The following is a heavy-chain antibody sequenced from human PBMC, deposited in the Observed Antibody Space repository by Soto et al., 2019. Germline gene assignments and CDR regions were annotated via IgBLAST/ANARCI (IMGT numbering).Heavy chain of an antibody. Sequence: QAQLHESGPGLVKPSETLSLSCTVSGASVNSNYWSWIRQSPGKGLEWIGYIDRRGATNYNPSLKSRVAISSDTPKNQFSLRLSSGTAVDTAVYYCATGGGWLPDTWGQGTLVTVSS. CDR2: IDRRGAT. CDR1: GASVNSNY. CDR3: ATGGGWLPDT. D-gene: IGHD5-12*01. V-gene: IGHV4-59*02. J-gene: IGHJ4*02.